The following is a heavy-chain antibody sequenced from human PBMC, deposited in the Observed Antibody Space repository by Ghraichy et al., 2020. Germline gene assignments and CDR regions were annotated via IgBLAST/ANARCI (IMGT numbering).Heavy chain of an antibody. CDR3: ARDMYSSSWDYYYGMDV. J-gene: IGHJ6*02. CDR2: IYTSGST. CDR1: GGSISSYY. D-gene: IGHD6-13*01. Sequence: SETLSLTCTVSGGSISSYYWSWIRQPAGKGLEWIGRIYTSGSTNYNPSLKSRVTMSVDTSKNQFSLKLSSVTAADTAVYYCARDMYSSSWDYYYGMDVWGQGTTVTVSS. V-gene: IGHV4-4*07.